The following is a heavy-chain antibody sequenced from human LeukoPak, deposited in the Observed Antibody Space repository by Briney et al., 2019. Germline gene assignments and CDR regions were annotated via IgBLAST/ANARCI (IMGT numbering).Heavy chain of an antibody. D-gene: IGHD3-22*01. V-gene: IGHV4-34*01. CDR3: ARKPGASKAERKWLLPKAPFDY. CDR1: GGSFSGYY. J-gene: IGHJ4*02. CDR2: INHSGST. Sequence: PSETLSLTCAVYGGSFSGYYWSWIRQPPGKGLEWIGEINHSGSTNYNPSLKSRVTISVDTSKNQFSLKLSSVTAADTAVYYCARKPGASKAERKWLLPKAPFDYWGQGTLVTVSS.